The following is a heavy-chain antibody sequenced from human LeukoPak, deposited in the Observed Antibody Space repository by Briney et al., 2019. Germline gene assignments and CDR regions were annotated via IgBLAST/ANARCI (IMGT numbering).Heavy chain of an antibody. D-gene: IGHD3-9*01. Sequence: PSETLSLTCAVYGGSFSGYYWGWIRQPPGKGLEWIGEINHSGSTNYNPSLKSRVTISVDTSKNQFSLKLSSVTAADTAVYYCARLRYGLLSFDYWGQGTLVTVSS. V-gene: IGHV4-34*01. CDR2: INHSGST. CDR3: ARLRYGLLSFDY. J-gene: IGHJ4*02. CDR1: GGSFSGYY.